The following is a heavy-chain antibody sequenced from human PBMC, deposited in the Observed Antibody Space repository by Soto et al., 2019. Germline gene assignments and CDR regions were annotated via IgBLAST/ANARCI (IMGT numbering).Heavy chain of an antibody. CDR1: GGSINYSY. J-gene: IGHJ6*02. CDR2: ISYTGSA. Sequence: PSETLSLTCTVSGGSINYSYWTWIRQPPGKGLEWIGYISYTGSANYNASLKSRLTISVDTSKNQFSLKLSSVTAADTALYYCARVNYGGYYYGMDVLGQGTTVTVSS. V-gene: IGHV4-59*01. D-gene: IGHD4-17*01. CDR3: ARVNYGGYYYGMDV.